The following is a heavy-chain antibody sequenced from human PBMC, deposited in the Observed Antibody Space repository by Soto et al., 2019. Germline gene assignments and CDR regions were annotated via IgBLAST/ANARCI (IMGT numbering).Heavy chain of an antibody. J-gene: IGHJ6*02. V-gene: IGHV1-8*01. CDR2: MNPNSGNT. CDR3: ARSELGYYDFVMDV. CDR1: GYTFTSYD. D-gene: IGHD3-3*01. Sequence: QVQLVQSGAEVKKPGASVKVSCKASGYTFTSYDINWVRQATGQGLEWMGWMNPNSGNTGYAQKFQGRVTMTRNTSISTAYMELSSLRSEDTAVYYYARSELGYYDFVMDVWGQGTTVTVSS.